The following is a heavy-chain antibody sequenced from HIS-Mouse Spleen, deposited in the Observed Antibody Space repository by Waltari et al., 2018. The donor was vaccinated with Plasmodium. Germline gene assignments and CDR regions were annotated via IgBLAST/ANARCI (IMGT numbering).Heavy chain of an antibody. Sequence: QLQLQESGPGLVKPSETVSLTCTVSGCSISSSSYYWGWIRQPPGKGLEWIGSIYYSGSTYYNPSLKSRVTISVDTSKNQFSLKLSSVTAADTAVYYCARRGGSYYYFDYWGQGTLVTVSS. J-gene: IGHJ4*02. V-gene: IGHV4-39*01. CDR3: ARRGGSYYYFDY. CDR2: IYYSGST. CDR1: GCSISSSSYY. D-gene: IGHD1-26*01.